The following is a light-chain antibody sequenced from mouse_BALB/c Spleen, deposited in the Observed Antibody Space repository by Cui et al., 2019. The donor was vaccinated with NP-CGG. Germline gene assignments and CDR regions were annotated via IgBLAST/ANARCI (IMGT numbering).Light chain of an antibody. J-gene: IGLJ1*01. CDR2: GTN. CDR3: ALWYSNHWV. Sequence: QAVVTPESALTTSPAEPVTLTCRSSTGAVTTSNYANWVQEKPDHLFTGLIGGTNNRVPGVPARFSGSLIGDKAALTITGAQTEDEAIYFCALWYSNHWVFGGGTKLTVL. V-gene: IGLV1*01. CDR1: TGAVTTSNY.